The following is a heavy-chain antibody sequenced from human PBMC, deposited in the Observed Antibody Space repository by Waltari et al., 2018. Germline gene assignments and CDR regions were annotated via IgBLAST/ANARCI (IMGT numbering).Heavy chain of an antibody. D-gene: IGHD3-22*01. CDR1: GFSFGGYA. J-gene: IGHJ4*02. CDR3: AKGSRGYTNYFFDY. V-gene: IGHV3-23*01. Sequence: EVQLLESAGGLVQPGGSLRLSCAAPGFSFGGYAMSWVPQAPGGGLEWVSAISGSGATPFYADSVKGRFTISRDNSKDTFFLQMNSLRAEDSAVYYCAKGSRGYTNYFFDYWGQGALVTVSS. CDR2: ISGSGATP.